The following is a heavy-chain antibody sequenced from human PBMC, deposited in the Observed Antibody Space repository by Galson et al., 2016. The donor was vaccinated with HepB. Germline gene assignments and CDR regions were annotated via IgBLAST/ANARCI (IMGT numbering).Heavy chain of an antibody. CDR3: ARTPPREQWLVHPFGF. V-gene: IGHV3-23*01. CDR2: ISGAGGST. J-gene: IGHJ1*01. CDR1: GFTFSSYA. D-gene: IGHD6-19*01. Sequence: SLRLSCAASGFTFSSYAITWVRQAPGKGLEWVVAISGAGGSTSYADSVKGRLTVSRDNSLNMVYLQMDNLRVDDTGVYYCARTPPREQWLVHPFGFWGQGALVIVSS.